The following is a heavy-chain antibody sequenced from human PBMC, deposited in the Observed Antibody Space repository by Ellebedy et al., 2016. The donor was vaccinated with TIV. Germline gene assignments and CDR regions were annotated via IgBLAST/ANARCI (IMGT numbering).Heavy chain of an antibody. CDR2: ISWNSGNI. Sequence: SLKISCAASGFSFDDNAMHWVRQAPGKGLEWVSGISWNSGNIDYADSVKGRFTISRDDAETTTFLQMNSLRAEDTALYFCARVGRSPHNWSFDYWGQGTLVTVSS. CDR1: GFSFDDNA. J-gene: IGHJ4*02. V-gene: IGHV3-9*01. CDR3: ARVGRSPHNWSFDY. D-gene: IGHD5-24*01.